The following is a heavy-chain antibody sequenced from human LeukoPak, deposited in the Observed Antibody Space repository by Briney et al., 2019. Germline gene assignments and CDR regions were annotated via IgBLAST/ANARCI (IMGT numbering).Heavy chain of an antibody. Sequence: GGSLRLSCAASGFTFSIYWMSWVRQAPGKGLEWVANIKQDGSERYYVDSVKGRFTISRDNAKNSLYLQMNSLRAEDTAVYYCARGPSGGNGFSYWGQGTLVTVSS. V-gene: IGHV3-7*04. CDR1: GFTFSIYW. J-gene: IGHJ4*02. CDR3: ARGPSGGNGFSY. CDR2: IKQDGSER. D-gene: IGHD2-15*01.